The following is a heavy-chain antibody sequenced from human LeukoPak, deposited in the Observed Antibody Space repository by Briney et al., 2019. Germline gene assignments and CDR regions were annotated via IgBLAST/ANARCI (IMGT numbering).Heavy chain of an antibody. J-gene: IGHJ4*02. CDR1: GSTFSSYG. D-gene: IGHD3-22*01. V-gene: IGHV3-30*02. Sequence: PGGSLRLSCAASGSTFSSYGMHWVRQAPGKGLEWVAFIRYDGSNKYYADSVKGRFTISRDNSKNTLYLQMNSLRAEDTAVYYCAKDRYYYDSSGYTRWGYWGQGTLVTVSS. CDR3: AKDRYYYDSSGYTRWGY. CDR2: IRYDGSNK.